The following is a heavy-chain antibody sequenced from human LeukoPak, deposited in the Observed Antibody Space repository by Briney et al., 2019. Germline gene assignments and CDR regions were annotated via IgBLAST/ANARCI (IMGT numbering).Heavy chain of an antibody. CDR3: ARDPGGDYDILTGYWFYYYMDV. D-gene: IGHD3-9*01. CDR1: GFTFSRYG. J-gene: IGHJ6*03. V-gene: IGHV3-30*04. Sequence: GGSLRLSCAASGFTFSRYGMHWVRQAPGKGLEWVTAISYDGSNKYYADSVKGRFTISRDNSKNTLYVQMNSLRAEDTAVYYCARDPGGDYDILTGYWFYYYMDVWGKGTTVTISS. CDR2: ISYDGSNK.